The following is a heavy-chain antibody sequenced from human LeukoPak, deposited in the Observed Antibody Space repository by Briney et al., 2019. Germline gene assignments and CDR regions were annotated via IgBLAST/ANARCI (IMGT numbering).Heavy chain of an antibody. CDR2: IYHSGST. CDR1: GGSISSSNW. CDR3: ARLERGDYVWGSYRYTYYFDY. V-gene: IGHV4-4*02. J-gene: IGHJ4*02. Sequence: SETLSLTCAVSGGSISSSNWWSWVRQPPGKGLEWIGEIYHSGSTNYNPSLKSRVTISVDKPKNQFSLKLSSVTAAGTAVYYCARLERGDYVWGSYRYTYYFDYWGQGTLVTVSS. D-gene: IGHD3-16*02.